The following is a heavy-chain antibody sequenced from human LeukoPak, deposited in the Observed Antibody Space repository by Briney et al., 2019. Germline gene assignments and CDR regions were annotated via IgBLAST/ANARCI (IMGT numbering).Heavy chain of an antibody. CDR1: GYTFTSYG. D-gene: IGHD1-26*01. J-gene: IGHJ6*03. CDR3: ARDGGYYSSYTMDV. CDR2: ISAYSGNT. V-gene: IGHV1-18*01. Sequence: AASVKVSCKASGYTFTSYGISWVRPAPGQGLEWMGWISAYSGNTNYAQKLQGRVTMTTDTSTTTAYMELRSLRSDDPAVYYCARDGGYYSSYTMDVWGKGTTFPVSS.